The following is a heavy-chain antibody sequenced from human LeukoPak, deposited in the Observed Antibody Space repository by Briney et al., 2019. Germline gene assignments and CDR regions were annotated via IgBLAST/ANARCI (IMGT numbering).Heavy chain of an antibody. J-gene: IGHJ4*02. D-gene: IGHD3-16*02. CDR1: GGSISSYY. Sequence: KPSETLSLTCTVSGGSISSYYWSWIRQPPGKGLEWIGYIYYSGSTKYNPSLRSRVTISADTSKNQFSLKLSSVTAADTAVYYCARHAVPTYYDYVWGSYRYDYFDYWGQGTLVTVSS. CDR2: IYYSGST. CDR3: ARHAVPTYYDYVWGSYRYDYFDY. V-gene: IGHV4-59*08.